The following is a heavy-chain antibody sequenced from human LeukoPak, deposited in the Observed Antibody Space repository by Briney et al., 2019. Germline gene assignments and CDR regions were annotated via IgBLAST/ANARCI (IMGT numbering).Heavy chain of an antibody. V-gene: IGHV4-30-4*07. D-gene: IGHD6-19*01. CDR3: ARVRYSSGWYELVGAFDI. Sequence: PSETLSLTCAVSGGSISSGGYSWSWIPQPPGKGLEWIGYIYYSGSTYYNPSLKSRVTISVDTSKNQFSLKLSSVTAADTAVYYCARVRYSSGWYELVGAFDIWGQGTMVTVSS. J-gene: IGHJ3*02. CDR2: IYYSGST. CDR1: GGSISSGGYS.